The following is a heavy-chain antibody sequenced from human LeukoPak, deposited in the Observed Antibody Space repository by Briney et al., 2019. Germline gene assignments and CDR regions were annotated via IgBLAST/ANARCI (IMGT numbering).Heavy chain of an antibody. CDR2: IIPIFGTA. Sequence: SVKVSCKASGGTFSSYATSWVRQAPGQGLEWMGGIIPIFGTANYAQKFQGRVTITADESTSTAYMELSSLRSEDTAVYYCAREAVAGTRTPDYWGQGTLVTVSS. J-gene: IGHJ4*02. D-gene: IGHD6-19*01. V-gene: IGHV1-69*13. CDR1: GGTFSSYA. CDR3: AREAVAGTRTPDY.